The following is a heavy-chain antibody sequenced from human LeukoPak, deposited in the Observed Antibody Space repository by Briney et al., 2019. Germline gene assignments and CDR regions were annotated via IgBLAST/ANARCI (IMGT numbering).Heavy chain of an antibody. CDR3: ARAAVTTTYFDF. V-gene: IGHV4-61*02. J-gene: IGHJ4*02. CDR2: IYTSGST. D-gene: IGHD4-17*01. Sequence: SETLSLTCTVSGGSLSSISYYWSWIRQPAGKGLEWIGRIYTSGSTNYNPSLKSRVTISVDTSKNQFSLRLSSVTAADTALYYCARAAVTTTYFDFWGQGTLVTVSS. CDR1: GGSLSSISYY.